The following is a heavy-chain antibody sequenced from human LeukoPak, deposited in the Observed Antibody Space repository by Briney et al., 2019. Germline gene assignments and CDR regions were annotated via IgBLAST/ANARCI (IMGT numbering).Heavy chain of an antibody. CDR2: INTDGSST. Sequence: GGSLRLSCAASGFTFSSYWMHWVRQAPGKGLLWVSRINTDGSSTTYADSVKGRFTISRDNAKNSLYLQMNSLSAEDTAVYYCARSAVYSTSAVDYWGQGTLVTVSS. D-gene: IGHD6-6*01. CDR1: GFTFSSYW. CDR3: ARSAVYSTSAVDY. V-gene: IGHV3-74*01. J-gene: IGHJ4*02.